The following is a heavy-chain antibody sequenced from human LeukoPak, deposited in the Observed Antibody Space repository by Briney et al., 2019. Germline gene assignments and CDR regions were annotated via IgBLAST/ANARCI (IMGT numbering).Heavy chain of an antibody. CDR3: GRDSGFWLY. D-gene: IGHD3-22*01. CDR2: IYSTGTT. J-gene: IGHJ4*02. Sequence: SETLSLTCTVSGDSITGVSYYWGWIRQTPGKGLEWIGNIYSTGTTSYNPSVKSRVTMSVDTSKNQFSLKLDSVAAADTAVYYCGRDSGFWLYWGQGTLVTVSS. CDR1: GDSITGVSYY. V-gene: IGHV4-39*07.